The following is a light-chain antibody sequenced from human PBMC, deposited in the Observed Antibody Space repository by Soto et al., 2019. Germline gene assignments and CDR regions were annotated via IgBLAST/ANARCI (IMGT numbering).Light chain of an antibody. CDR3: QQWSSSPRT. Sequence: EIVLTQSPATLSLSPGERATLSCRASQSLTNSRLAWYQQTPGQAPKVLIYGASNRATSIPDRFSGSGAVTDFTLTISRLEPEDFAVYYCQQWSSSPRTFGQGTKLEIK. J-gene: IGKJ2*01. V-gene: IGKV3-20*01. CDR2: GAS. CDR1: QSLTNSR.